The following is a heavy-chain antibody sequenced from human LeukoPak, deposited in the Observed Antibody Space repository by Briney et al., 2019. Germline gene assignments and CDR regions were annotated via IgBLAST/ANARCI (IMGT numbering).Heavy chain of an antibody. CDR3: AREPRDVVGALDV. CDR2: IKEDGSVK. D-gene: IGHD1-26*01. V-gene: IGHV3-7*01. Sequence: GGSLRLSCAASGFTLRNYWMAWVRRAPGKGLEWVANIKEDGSVKQYVESVRGRFTISRDDVKNSVYLQMNSLRTEDTAVYYCAREPRDVVGALDVWGQGTTVTVSS. CDR1: GFTLRNYW. J-gene: IGHJ6*02.